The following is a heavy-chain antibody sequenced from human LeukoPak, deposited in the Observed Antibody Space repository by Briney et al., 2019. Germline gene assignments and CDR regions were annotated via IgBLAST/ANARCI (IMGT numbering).Heavy chain of an antibody. J-gene: IGHJ3*02. D-gene: IGHD4-17*01. Sequence: ASVKVSCKASGGTFSSYAISWVRQAPGQGLEWMGWINPNSGGTNYAQKFQGRVTMTRDTSISTAYMELSRLRSDDTAVYYCARDSDYVSAFDIWGQGTMVTVSS. V-gene: IGHV1-2*02. CDR3: ARDSDYVSAFDI. CDR2: INPNSGGT. CDR1: GGTFSSYA.